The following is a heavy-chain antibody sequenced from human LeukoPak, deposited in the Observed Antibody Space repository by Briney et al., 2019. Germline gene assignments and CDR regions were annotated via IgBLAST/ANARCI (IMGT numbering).Heavy chain of an antibody. CDR3: VRVGMIDY. J-gene: IGHJ4*02. D-gene: IGHD1-14*01. Sequence: GGSLRLSCAASGFTFSSHWMHWVRQAPGKGLVWVSRINGDGSITTYADSVKGRFTISRDNAKNTLYLQMNSLRAEDMAVYYCVRVGMIDYWGQGTLVTVSS. V-gene: IGHV3-74*01. CDR1: GFTFSSHW. CDR2: INGDGSIT.